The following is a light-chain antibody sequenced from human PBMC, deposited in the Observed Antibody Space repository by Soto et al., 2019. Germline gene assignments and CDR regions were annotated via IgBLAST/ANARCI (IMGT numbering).Light chain of an antibody. Sequence: HSVLAQPASVSGSPGQSITISCTGTSSDVGGYNLVSWYQQHPGKAPKLMIYEGSQRPSGVSNRFSGSKSGNTASLTISGLQAEDEADYYCYSYAGRNLYVFGTGTKVTVL. J-gene: IGLJ1*01. CDR1: SSDVGGYNL. V-gene: IGLV2-23*01. CDR3: YSYAGRNLYV. CDR2: EGS.